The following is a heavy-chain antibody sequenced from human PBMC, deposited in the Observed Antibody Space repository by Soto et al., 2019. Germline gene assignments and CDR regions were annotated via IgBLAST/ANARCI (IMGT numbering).Heavy chain of an antibody. CDR2: ISAYNGNT. D-gene: IGHD2-21*02. V-gene: IGHV1-18*01. J-gene: IGHJ5*02. CDR1: GYTFTSYG. Sequence: QVQLVQSGAEVKKPGASVKVSCKASGYTFTSYGISWVRQAPGQGLEWMGWISAYNGNTNYAQKLQGRVTMTTDTSTSTAYMEMRSLRSDDTAVYYCARDKGAYCGGDCYSTWFDPWGQGTLVTVSS. CDR3: ARDKGAYCGGDCYSTWFDP.